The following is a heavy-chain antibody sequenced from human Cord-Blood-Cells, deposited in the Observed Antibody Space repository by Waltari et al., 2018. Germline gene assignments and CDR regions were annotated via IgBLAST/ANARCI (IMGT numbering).Heavy chain of an antibody. CDR3: ARGSGNDCWSGSTYYFDY. CDR1: GGTFSSYA. D-gene: IGHD3-3*01. CDR2: IIPIFGTA. J-gene: IGHJ4*02. V-gene: IGHV1-69*01. Sequence: QVQLVQSGAEVKKPGSSVKVSCKASGGTFSSYAISWVRQAPGHGLEWMGGIIPIFGTANYAQKFQGRVTMTADESTSTAYMELSSLRSEDTAVYYCARGSGNDCWSGSTYYFDYWGQGTLVTISS.